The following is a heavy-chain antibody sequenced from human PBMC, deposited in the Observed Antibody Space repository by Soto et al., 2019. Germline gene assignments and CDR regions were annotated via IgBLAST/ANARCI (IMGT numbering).Heavy chain of an antibody. D-gene: IGHD1-20*01. CDR1: GVTVSSNY. CDR3: ARETESYSWNDGLMDV. J-gene: IGHJ6*02. CDR2: IYSGGST. Sequence: PGGSLRLSCAASGVTVSSNYMSWVRQAPGKGLEWVSVIYSGGSTYYADSVTGRFTISRDNSKKSVYLQMNSLRAEDTAVYYCARETESYSWNDGLMDVWGQGTTVTVSS. V-gene: IGHV3-66*01.